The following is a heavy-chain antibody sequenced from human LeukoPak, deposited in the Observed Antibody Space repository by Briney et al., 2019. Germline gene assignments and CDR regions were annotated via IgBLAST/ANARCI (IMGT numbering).Heavy chain of an antibody. V-gene: IGHV4-59*01. CDR2: IYYSGST. D-gene: IGHD2-2*01. J-gene: IGHJ4*02. CDR3: ARDPGTSHLAWDF. CDR1: GGSITNYY. Sequence: SETRSLTCTVSGGSITNYYWSWIRQPPGKGLEWMAYIYYSGSTNYNPSLKSRVTISVDTSKNQFSLTLSSVTAADTAVYYCARDPGTSHLAWDFWGQGALVTVSS.